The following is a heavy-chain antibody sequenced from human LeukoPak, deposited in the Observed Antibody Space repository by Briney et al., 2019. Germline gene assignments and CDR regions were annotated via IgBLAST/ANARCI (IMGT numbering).Heavy chain of an antibody. CDR1: GYTFTSYG. V-gene: IGHV1-18*01. D-gene: IGHD2-15*01. Sequence: GASVKVSCKASGYTFTSYGISWVRQAPGQGLEWMGWISAYNGNTHYAQKLQGRVTMTTDTSTSTAYMELRSLRSDDTAVYYCAREARGYCSGGSCYSIYYGMDVWGQGTTVTVSS. CDR2: ISAYNGNT. J-gene: IGHJ6*02. CDR3: AREARGYCSGGSCYSIYYGMDV.